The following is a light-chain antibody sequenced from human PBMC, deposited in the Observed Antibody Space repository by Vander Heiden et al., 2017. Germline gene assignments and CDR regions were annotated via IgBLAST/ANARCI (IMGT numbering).Light chain of an antibody. CDR3: QSYDSSLSGSRV. V-gene: IGLV1-40*01. CDR2: GNS. Sequence: QSVLTQPPSVPGAPGQRVTISCTGSSSNIGAGYDVHWYQQLPGTAPKLLIYGNSNRPSGVPDRFSGSKSGTSASLAITGLQAEDEADDYCQSYDSSLSGSRVFGGGTKLTVL. J-gene: IGLJ3*02. CDR1: SSNIGAGYD.